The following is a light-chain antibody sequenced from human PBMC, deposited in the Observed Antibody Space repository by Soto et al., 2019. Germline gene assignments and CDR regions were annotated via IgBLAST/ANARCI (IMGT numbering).Light chain of an antibody. CDR3: QHYSNWPPT. CDR1: DNVHRN. CDR2: YAS. V-gene: IGKV3-15*01. Sequence: EMVMTQSPATLSVSPGERVTLSCRASDNVHRNLAWYQQKPGQGPSLLIYYASIRATGVPDRFTGSGSGTEFTLTISSLQSEDFGVYHCQHYSNWPPTFGPGTKMEIK. J-gene: IGKJ3*01.